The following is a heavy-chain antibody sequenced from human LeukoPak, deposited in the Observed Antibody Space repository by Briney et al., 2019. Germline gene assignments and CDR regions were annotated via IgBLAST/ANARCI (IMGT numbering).Heavy chain of an antibody. J-gene: IGHJ4*02. CDR3: ARDGRAGSLFAY. CDR1: GGSISSYY. D-gene: IGHD6-19*01. V-gene: IGHV4-4*07. Sequence: SETLSLTSTVSGGSISSYYWSWIRPPAEKGLEWIGRIYTSGSTNYNPSLKSRVTMSVDTSKNQFSLKLSSVTAADTAIYYCARDGRAGSLFAYWGQGTLVTVSS. CDR2: IYTSGST.